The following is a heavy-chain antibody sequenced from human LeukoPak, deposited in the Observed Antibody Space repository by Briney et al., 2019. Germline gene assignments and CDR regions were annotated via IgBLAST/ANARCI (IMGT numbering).Heavy chain of an antibody. CDR1: GGSFSGYY. CDR3: ARERGDGDIVVVPAAMDY. J-gene: IGHJ4*02. CDR2: INHSGST. Sequence: SETLSLTCAVSGGSFSGYYWSWIRQPPGTGQEWIGEINHSGSTNYNPSLKSRVTISVDTSKNQFSLKLSSVTAADTAVYYCARERGDGDIVVVPAAMDYWGQGTLVTVSS. D-gene: IGHD2-2*01. V-gene: IGHV4-34*01.